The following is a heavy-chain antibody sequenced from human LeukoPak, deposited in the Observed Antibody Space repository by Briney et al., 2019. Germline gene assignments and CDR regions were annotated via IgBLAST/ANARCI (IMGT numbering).Heavy chain of an antibody. CDR1: GGSFSGYY. CDR2: INHSGST. CDR3: ARGLAAAPLD. J-gene: IGHJ4*02. D-gene: IGHD6-13*01. V-gene: IGHV4-34*01. Sequence: PSETLSLTCAVYGGSFSGYYWSWIRQPPGKGLEWIGEINHSGSTNYNPSLKSRVTISVDTSKNQFSLKLSSVTAADTAVYYCARGLAAAPLDWGQGTLVTVSS.